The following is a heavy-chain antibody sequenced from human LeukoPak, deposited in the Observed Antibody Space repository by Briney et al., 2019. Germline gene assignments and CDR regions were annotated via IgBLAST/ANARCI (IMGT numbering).Heavy chain of an antibody. Sequence: SETPSLTCTVSGGSISSYYWSWIRQPPGKGLEWIGYIYYSGSTNYNPSLKSRVTISVDTSKNQFSLKLSSVTAADTAVHYCARGPRFDPWGQGTLVTVSS. CDR1: GGSISSYY. J-gene: IGHJ5*02. V-gene: IGHV4-59*12. CDR3: ARGPRFDP. CDR2: IYYSGST.